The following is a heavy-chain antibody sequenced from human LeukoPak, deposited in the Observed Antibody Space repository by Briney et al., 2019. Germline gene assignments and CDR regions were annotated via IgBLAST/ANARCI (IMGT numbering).Heavy chain of an antibody. D-gene: IGHD1-1*01. CDR3: ARGRREKSPLRTGTTVYYYYYYMDV. V-gene: IGHV1-8*01. J-gene: IGHJ6*03. CDR1: GYTFTSYD. CDR2: MNPNSGNT. Sequence: ASVKASCKASGYTFTSYDINWVRQATGQGLEWMGWMNPNSGNTGYAQKFQGRVTMTRNTSISTAYMELSSLRSEGTAVYYCARGRREKSPLRTGTTVYYYYYYMDVWGKGTTVTVSS.